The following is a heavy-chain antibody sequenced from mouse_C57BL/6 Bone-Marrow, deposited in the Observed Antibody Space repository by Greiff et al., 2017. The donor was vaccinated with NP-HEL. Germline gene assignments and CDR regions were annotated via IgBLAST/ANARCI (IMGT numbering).Heavy chain of an antibody. CDR3: ARGYYGSSYGFAY. D-gene: IGHD1-1*01. CDR1: GFTFSSYG. CDR2: ISSGGSYT. J-gene: IGHJ3*01. Sequence: EVRGVESGGDLVKPGGSLKLSCAASGFTFSSYGMSWVRQTPDKRLEWVATISSGGSYTYYPDSVKGRFTISRDNAKNTLYLQMSSLKSEDTAMYYCARGYYGSSYGFAYWGQGTLVTVSA. V-gene: IGHV5-6*01.